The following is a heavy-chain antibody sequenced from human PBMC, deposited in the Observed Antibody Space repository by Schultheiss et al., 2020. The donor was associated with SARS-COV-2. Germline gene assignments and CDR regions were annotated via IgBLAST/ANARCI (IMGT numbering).Heavy chain of an antibody. CDR3: ARDSPNYYDSSGYVAWDY. Sequence: GGSLRLSCAASGFTFSSYEMNWVRQAPGKGLEWVSYISSSGSTIYYADSVKGRFTISRDNAKNSLYLQMNSLRAEDTAVYYCARDSPNYYDSSGYVAWDYWGQGTLVTVSS. D-gene: IGHD3-22*01. V-gene: IGHV3-48*03. CDR2: ISSSGSTI. CDR1: GFTFSSYE. J-gene: IGHJ4*02.